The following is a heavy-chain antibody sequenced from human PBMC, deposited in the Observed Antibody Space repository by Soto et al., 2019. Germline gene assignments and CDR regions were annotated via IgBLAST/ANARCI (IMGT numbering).Heavy chain of an antibody. CDR3: ARTQGTMVRGVTRHYYFDY. CDR2: IYTSGST. D-gene: IGHD3-10*01. V-gene: IGHV4-4*07. J-gene: IGHJ4*02. Sequence: PSETLSLTCTVSGGSISSYYWSWIRQPAGKGLEWIGRIYTSGSTNYNPSLKSRVTMSVDRSKNQFSLKLSSVTAADTAVYYCARTQGTMVRGVTRHYYFDYWGQGTLVTVSS. CDR1: GGSISSYY.